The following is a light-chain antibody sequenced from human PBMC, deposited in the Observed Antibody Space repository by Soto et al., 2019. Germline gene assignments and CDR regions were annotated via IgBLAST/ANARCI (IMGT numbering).Light chain of an antibody. CDR2: RND. CDR1: SSNIGTNY. V-gene: IGLV1-47*01. J-gene: IGLJ2*01. Sequence: QSVLAQPPSASGTPGQRVTISCSGGSSNIGTNYVYWYQQLPGTAPKLLIYRNDERPSGVPDRFSGSKSGTSASLAISGLRSEDEADYYCAAWDDSLSGHVVFGGGTKLTVL. CDR3: AAWDDSLSGHVV.